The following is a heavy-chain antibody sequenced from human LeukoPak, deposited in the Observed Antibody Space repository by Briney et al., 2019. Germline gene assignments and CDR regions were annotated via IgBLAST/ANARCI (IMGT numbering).Heavy chain of an antibody. Sequence: QPGGSLRLSCAASGFTFSSYGMHWVRQAPGKGLGWVAVISYDGSNKYYADSVKGRFTISRDNSKNTLYLQMNSLRAEDTAVYYCAKAGVGAAAPTDYWGQGTLVTVSS. CDR1: GFTFSSYG. CDR3: AKAGVGAAAPTDY. J-gene: IGHJ4*02. D-gene: IGHD6-13*01. CDR2: ISYDGSNK. V-gene: IGHV3-30*18.